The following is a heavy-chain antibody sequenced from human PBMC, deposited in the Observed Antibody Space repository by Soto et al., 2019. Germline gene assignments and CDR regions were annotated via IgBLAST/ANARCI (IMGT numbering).Heavy chain of an antibody. Sequence: SETLSLTCSVSGVSISDSSYYWGWIRQPPGKGLQWIGSIYYSGQTYYNPSLKSRVTISIDRSKNQISLNLTSVTATDTAFYYCARHGSSWGQGTLVTV. CDR3: ARHGSS. J-gene: IGHJ5*02. CDR1: GVSISDSSYY. CDR2: IYYSGQT. V-gene: IGHV4-39*01.